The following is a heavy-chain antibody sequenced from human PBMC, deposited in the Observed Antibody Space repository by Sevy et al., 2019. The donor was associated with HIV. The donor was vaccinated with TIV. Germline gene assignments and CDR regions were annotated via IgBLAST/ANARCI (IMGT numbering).Heavy chain of an antibody. Sequence: ASVKVSCKASGYTFTSYDINWVRQATGQGLEWMGWMNPNSGNTGYAQKFQGRVTMTRNTSISTAYMELSSLRFEDTAVYYCARVGRKNNWFDPWGQGTLVTVSS. J-gene: IGHJ5*02. CDR3: ARVGRKNNWFDP. V-gene: IGHV1-8*01. D-gene: IGHD2-15*01. CDR1: GYTFTSYD. CDR2: MNPNSGNT.